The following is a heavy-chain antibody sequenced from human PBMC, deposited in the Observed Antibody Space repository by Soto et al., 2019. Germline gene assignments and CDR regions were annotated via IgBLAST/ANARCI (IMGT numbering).Heavy chain of an antibody. Sequence: CKGSGYSFTSYWISWVRQMPGKGLEWMGRIDPSDSYTNYSPSFQGHVTISADTSKNQFFLNLSSVTAADTAVYYCARDPGMDVWGRGTTVTVSS. CDR3: ARDPGMDV. J-gene: IGHJ6*02. CDR1: GYSFTSYW. V-gene: IGHV5-10-1*01. CDR2: IDPSDSYT.